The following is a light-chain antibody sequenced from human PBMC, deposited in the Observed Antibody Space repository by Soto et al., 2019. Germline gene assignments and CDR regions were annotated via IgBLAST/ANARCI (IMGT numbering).Light chain of an antibody. Sequence: QSALTQPPSASGSPGQSVTISCTGTSSDVGAYKYVSWYQQYPGKAPKLMIYEVNKRPSGVPDRFSGSKSGNTASLTVSGLXXEDEXDYYCTSYTGSNIWVFGGGTKLTVL. CDR2: EVN. CDR1: SSDVGAYKY. V-gene: IGLV2-8*01. CDR3: TSYTGSNIWV. J-gene: IGLJ3*02.